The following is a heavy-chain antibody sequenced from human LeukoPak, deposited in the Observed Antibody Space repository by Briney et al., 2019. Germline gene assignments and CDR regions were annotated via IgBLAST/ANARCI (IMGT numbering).Heavy chain of an antibody. CDR2: VYHSGST. V-gene: IGHV4-34*01. CDR3: ASAYSSSWKYYFDY. Sequence: PSETLSLTCAVYGGSFSGYYWSWIRQPPGKGLEWIGEVYHSGSTNYNPSLKSRVTISVDKSKNQFSLKLSSVTAADTAVYYCASAYSSSWKYYFDYWGQGTLVTVSS. J-gene: IGHJ4*02. CDR1: GGSFSGYY. D-gene: IGHD6-13*01.